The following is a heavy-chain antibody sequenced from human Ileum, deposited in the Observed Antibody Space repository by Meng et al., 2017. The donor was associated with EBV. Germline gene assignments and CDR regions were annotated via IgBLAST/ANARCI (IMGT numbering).Heavy chain of an antibody. CDR1: ESAFTSYI. CDR3: VRGPPVGVPGPGDY. V-gene: IGHV1-3*01. CDR2: INVGVGYT. J-gene: IGHJ4*02. D-gene: IGHD2-21*01. Sequence: QVVQLWGGVKNPGASVKVCCKASESAFTSYILHWVRQAPGQRLEWMGWINVGVGYTKYSQKFQGRVTISSDTSATTGYMELSSLRSEDTAVYYCVRGPPVGVPGPGDYWGQGTLVTVSS.